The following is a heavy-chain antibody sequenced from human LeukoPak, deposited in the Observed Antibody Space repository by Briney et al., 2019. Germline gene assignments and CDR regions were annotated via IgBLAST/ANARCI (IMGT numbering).Heavy chain of an antibody. V-gene: IGHV4-59*02. CDR2: IYYSGST. Sequence: SETLSLTCTVSGGSVSSYYWGWIRQPPGKGLEWIGYIYYSGSTDYNPSLKSRVTISVDTSKNQFSLKLSSVTAADTAVYYCARVRPPTGTAMAYYFDYWGQGTLVTVSS. D-gene: IGHD5-18*01. CDR3: ARVRPPTGTAMAYYFDY. J-gene: IGHJ4*02. CDR1: GGSVSSYY.